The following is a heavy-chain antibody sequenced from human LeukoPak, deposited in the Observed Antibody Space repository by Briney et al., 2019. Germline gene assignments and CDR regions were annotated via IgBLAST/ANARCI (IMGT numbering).Heavy chain of an antibody. Sequence: ASVKVSCTASGYTFTSYGISWVRQAPGQGLEWMGWISAYNGNTNYAQKLQGRVTMTTDTSTSTAYMELRSLRSDDTAVYYCAYCSSTSCNPPTLDYWGQGTLVTVSS. CDR2: ISAYNGNT. V-gene: IGHV1-18*01. D-gene: IGHD2-2*01. CDR1: GYTFTSYG. CDR3: AYCSSTSCNPPTLDY. J-gene: IGHJ4*02.